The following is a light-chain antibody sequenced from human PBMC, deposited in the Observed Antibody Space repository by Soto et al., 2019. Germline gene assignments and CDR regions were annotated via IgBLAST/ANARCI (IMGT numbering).Light chain of an antibody. J-gene: IGLJ2*01. CDR2: LEGSGSY. V-gene: IGLV4-60*02. CDR1: SGHSSYI. CDR3: ETWHSNTRV. Sequence: QSVLTQSSSASASLGSSVKLTSTLSSGHSSYIIAWHQQQPGKAPRYLMKLEGSGSYNKGSGVPDRFSGSSSGADRYLTISNLQFEDEANYYCETWHSNTRVFGGGTKLTVL.